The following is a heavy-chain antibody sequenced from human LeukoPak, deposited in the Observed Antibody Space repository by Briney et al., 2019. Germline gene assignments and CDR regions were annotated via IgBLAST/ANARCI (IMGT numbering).Heavy chain of an antibody. CDR2: IKHDGSEK. CDR3: AKDLYCSGGSCYLHGYYYGMDV. D-gene: IGHD2-15*01. V-gene: IGHV3-7*01. CDR1: GFTFSTHW. Sequence: GGSLRLSCAASGFTFSTHWMSWVRQAPGKGPEWVANIKHDGSEKFYVDSVKGRFTISRDNAKNTLYLQMNSLRAEDTAVYYCAKDLYCSGGSCYLHGYYYGMDVWGQGTTVTVSS. J-gene: IGHJ6*02.